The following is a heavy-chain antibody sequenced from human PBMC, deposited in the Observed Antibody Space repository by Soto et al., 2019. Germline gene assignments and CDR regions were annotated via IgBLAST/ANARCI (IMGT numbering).Heavy chain of an antibody. CDR1: GFTFSSYA. CDR3: AKDRLAAGGTVRFDP. CDR2: ISGSGGST. V-gene: IGHV3-23*01. J-gene: IGHJ5*02. D-gene: IGHD6-13*01. Sequence: GGSLRLSCAASGFTFSSYAMSWVRQAPGKGLEWVSSISGSGGSTYYADSVKGRFTISRDNSKNTLYLQMNSLRADDTAVYYCAKDRLAAGGTVRFDPWGQGTLVTVSS.